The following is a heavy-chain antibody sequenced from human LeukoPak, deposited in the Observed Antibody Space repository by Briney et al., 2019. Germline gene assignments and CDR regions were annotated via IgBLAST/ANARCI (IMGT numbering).Heavy chain of an antibody. D-gene: IGHD3-3*01. Sequence: GASVKVSCKASGYTFTSYGISWVRQAPGQGLEWMGWISAYDGNTNYAQKLQGRVTMTTDTSTSTAYMELRSLRSDDTAVYYCARVLILEWLSLEGMDVWGQGTTVTVSS. V-gene: IGHV1-18*01. J-gene: IGHJ6*02. CDR2: ISAYDGNT. CDR1: GYTFTSYG. CDR3: ARVLILEWLSLEGMDV.